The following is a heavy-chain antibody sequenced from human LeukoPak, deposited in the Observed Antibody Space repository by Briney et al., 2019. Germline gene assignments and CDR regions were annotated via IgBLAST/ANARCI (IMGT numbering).Heavy chain of an antibody. CDR3: ARGRRNVAASPPRFDY. J-gene: IGHJ4*02. D-gene: IGHD6-25*01. V-gene: IGHV4-34*01. Sequence: SETLPLTCAVYGGSFSGYYWSWIRQPPGKGLEWIGEINHSGSTNYNPSLKSRVTISVDTSKNQFSLKLSSVTAADTAVYYCARGRRNVAASPPRFDYWGQGTLVTVSS. CDR1: GGSFSGYY. CDR2: INHSGST.